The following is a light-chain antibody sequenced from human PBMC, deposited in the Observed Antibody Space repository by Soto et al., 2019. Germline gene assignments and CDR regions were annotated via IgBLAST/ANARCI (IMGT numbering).Light chain of an antibody. CDR1: STDFVSYNR. CDR2: EAS. CDR3: CSFVGSYRWV. Sequence: QSALTQPPSVSGSPGQSVTISCTGTSTDFVSYNRVSWYQQPPGTAPKLIIYEASNRPSGVPGRFSGSKSGNTASLTISGLQAADEADYYCCSFVGSYRWVFGGGTKLTVL. V-gene: IGLV2-18*02. J-gene: IGLJ3*02.